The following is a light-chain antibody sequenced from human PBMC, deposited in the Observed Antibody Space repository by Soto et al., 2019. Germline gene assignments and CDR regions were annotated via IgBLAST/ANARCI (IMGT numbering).Light chain of an antibody. CDR3: QQYLSYPYT. CDR2: AAA. Sequence: AIRMTQSPSSISASTGDRVTITCRASQGISSFLAWYQQKPGKAPKLLIYAAATLQRGAPSRFSASGSGTDFTLTISRLQSEDFATYFCQQYLSYPYTFGQGNKPEI. V-gene: IGKV1-8*01. CDR1: QGISSF. J-gene: IGKJ2*01.